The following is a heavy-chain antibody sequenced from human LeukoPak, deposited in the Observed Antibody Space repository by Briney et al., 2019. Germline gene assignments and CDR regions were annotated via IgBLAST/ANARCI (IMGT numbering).Heavy chain of an antibody. Sequence: GGSLRLSCAASGFTFSSYAMSWVRQAPGKGLEWVSAISGSGGSTYYADSVKGRFTISRDNSKNTLYLQMNSLRAEDTAVYYCANGVDYDSSGYYLSSDYYYYMDVWGKGTTVTISS. CDR2: ISGSGGST. J-gene: IGHJ6*03. CDR3: ANGVDYDSSGYYLSSDYYYYMDV. V-gene: IGHV3-23*01. CDR1: GFTFSSYA. D-gene: IGHD3-22*01.